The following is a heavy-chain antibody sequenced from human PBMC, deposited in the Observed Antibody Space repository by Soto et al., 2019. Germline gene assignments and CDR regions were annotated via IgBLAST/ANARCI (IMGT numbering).Heavy chain of an antibody. V-gene: IGHV3-23*01. CDR1: GFNFRKFA. CDR3: AKDQDNTDYYWIFDL. J-gene: IGHJ2*01. Sequence: PGGSLRLSCAASGFNFRKFAMSWARQAPGKGLEWVSGMSERSGPPLYADSVKGRFTISRDNSKSTLYLEMNNLRPEDTAVYYCAKDQDNTDYYWIFDLWGRGTPVTVSS. CDR2: MSERSGPP. D-gene: IGHD4-17*01.